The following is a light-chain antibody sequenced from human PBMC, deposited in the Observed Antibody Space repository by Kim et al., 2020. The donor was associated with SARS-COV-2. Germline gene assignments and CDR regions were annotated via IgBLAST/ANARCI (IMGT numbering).Light chain of an antibody. CDR1: QSIGGW. V-gene: IGKV1-5*01. CDR2: EAS. J-gene: IGKJ5*01. CDR3: QHHSTYPIT. Sequence: GDRVTITCRASQSIGGWLAWYQQKPGKAPKLLIYEASSVESGVPSRFSGSGSGTEFTLTISSLQPDDSATYYCQHHSTYPITFGQGTRLEIK.